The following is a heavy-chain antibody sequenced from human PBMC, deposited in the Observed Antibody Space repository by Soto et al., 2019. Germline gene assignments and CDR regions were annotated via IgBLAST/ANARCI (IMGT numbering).Heavy chain of an antibody. CDR1: DDSFRGADYY. CDR3: ARGPGYIDGWRTCDF. CDR2: TYDNGDT. J-gene: IGHJ4*02. D-gene: IGHD6-19*01. Sequence: VLLQESGPGLLRPSETLSLTCTVSDDSFRGADYYWSGIRQPLGKGPEWIGYTYDNGDTKYNPALKSRVTMSVDTSKTQFSLRLSSVTAADTAVYFCARGPGYIDGWRTCDFWGREILVTVSS. V-gene: IGHV4-61*08.